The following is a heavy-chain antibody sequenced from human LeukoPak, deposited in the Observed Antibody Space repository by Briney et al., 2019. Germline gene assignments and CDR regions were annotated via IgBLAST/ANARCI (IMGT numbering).Heavy chain of an antibody. CDR2: VYYDGST. CDR1: GGSISTINDY. V-gene: IGHV4-39*07. CDR3: ARDATIAAPLMS. Sequence: SETLSLTCTVSGGSISTINDYWGWIRQPPGKGLEWIGSVYYDGSTYYNAPFKSRVTISVDTSKNQFSLKLSAVTAADTAVYYCARDATIAAPLMSWGQGTLVIVSS. J-gene: IGHJ4*02. D-gene: IGHD6-13*01.